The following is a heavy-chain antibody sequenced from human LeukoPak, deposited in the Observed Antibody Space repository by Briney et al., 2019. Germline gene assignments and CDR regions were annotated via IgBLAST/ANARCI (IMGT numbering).Heavy chain of an antibody. CDR2: IYWNDDK. V-gene: IGHV2-5*01. CDR1: GFSLSTSGVG. D-gene: IGHD4-17*01. Sequence: SGPTLVKPTQTLTLTCTFSGFSLSTSGVGVGWIRQPPGKALEWLALIYWNDDKRYSPSLKSRVTITKDTSKNQVVLTMTNMDPVDTATYYCAHRRREGTVTTGFDSWGQGTLVTVSS. CDR3: AHRRREGTVTTGFDS. J-gene: IGHJ4*02.